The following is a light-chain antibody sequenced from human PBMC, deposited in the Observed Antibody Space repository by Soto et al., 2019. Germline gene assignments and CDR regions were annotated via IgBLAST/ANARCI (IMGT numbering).Light chain of an antibody. V-gene: IGLV2-14*01. CDR2: EVS. CDR3: NSYTSSSTWV. CDR1: SSDVGGYNY. J-gene: IGLJ3*02. Sequence: QSALTQPASVSGSPGQSITISCTGTSSDVGGYNYVSWYQQHPGKAPKLMIYEVSNRPSGVSNRFSGSKSGNTASLTNSGLQAEDEADYYCNSYTSSSTWVFGGGTKLTVL.